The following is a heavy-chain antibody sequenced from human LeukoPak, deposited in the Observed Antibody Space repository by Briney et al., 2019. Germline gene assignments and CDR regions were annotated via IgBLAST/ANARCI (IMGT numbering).Heavy chain of an antibody. D-gene: IGHD3-16*01. CDR1: GYTFTSYY. CDR3: ARDLADDAFDI. V-gene: IGHV1-46*01. J-gene: IGHJ3*02. Sequence: GASVKVSCKASGYTFTSYYMHWVRQAPGQGLEWMGIIDPSGGSTSYAQKFQGRVTMTRDTSTSTVYMELSSLRSEDTAVYYCARDLADDAFDIWGQGTMVTVSS. CDR2: IDPSGGST.